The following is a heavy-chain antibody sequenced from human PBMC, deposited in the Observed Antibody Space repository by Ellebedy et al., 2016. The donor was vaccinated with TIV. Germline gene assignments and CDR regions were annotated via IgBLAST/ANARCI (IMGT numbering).Heavy chain of an antibody. Sequence: ASVKVSCKASGDAFTGYSVHWVRQVPGQGLEWMGWISAYNGNTNYAQKLQGRVTMTTATTTSTAYMELRSVRSDDTAVYYCARDRCSSTSCYEDAFDIWGQGTMVNVSS. CDR1: GDAFTGYS. CDR2: ISAYNGNT. D-gene: IGHD2-2*01. CDR3: ARDRCSSTSCYEDAFDI. J-gene: IGHJ3*02. V-gene: IGHV1-18*04.